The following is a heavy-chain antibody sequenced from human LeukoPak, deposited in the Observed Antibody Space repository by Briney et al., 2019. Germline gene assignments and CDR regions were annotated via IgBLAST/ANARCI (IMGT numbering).Heavy chain of an antibody. CDR2: INHSGST. V-gene: IGHV4-34*01. J-gene: IGHJ5*02. CDR3: ARYYSSASCRGQNRDWFDP. CDR1: GGSFSGYY. D-gene: IGHD2-2*01. Sequence: SETLSLTCAVYGGSFSGYYWSWIRQPPGKGLEWIGEINHSGSTNYNPSLKSRVTISVDTSKNQFSLKLSFVTAADMAVYYCARYYSSASCRGQNRDWFDPWGQGTLVTVSS.